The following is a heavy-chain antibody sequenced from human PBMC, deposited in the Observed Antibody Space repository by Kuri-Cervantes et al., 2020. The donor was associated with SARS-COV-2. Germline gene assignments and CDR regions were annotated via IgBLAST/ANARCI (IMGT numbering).Heavy chain of an antibody. CDR2: IKQDGSEK. Sequence: GESLKISCAASGFTFSSYWMSWVRQAPGKGLEWVANIKQDGSEKYYVDSVKGRFTISRDNAKNSLYLQMNSLRAEDTAVYYCTTDHDYGDYRNAFDIWGQGTMVTVSS. CDR3: TTDHDYGDYRNAFDI. J-gene: IGHJ3*02. D-gene: IGHD4-17*01. V-gene: IGHV3-7*01. CDR1: GFTFSSYW.